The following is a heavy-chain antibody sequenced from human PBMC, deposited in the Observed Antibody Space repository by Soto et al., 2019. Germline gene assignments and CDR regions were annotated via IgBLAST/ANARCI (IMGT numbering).Heavy chain of an antibody. D-gene: IGHD3-10*01. CDR3: ARENYGTGTHYYGMDV. CDR1: GGSISDYY. J-gene: IGHJ6*02. Sequence: SETLSVPWTVYGGSISDYYWSWIRKPPGKGLQWIGDINPSGSTNSNPSLKSRVTISVDTSKNQFSLKLSSVTAADTAVYYCARENYGTGTHYYGMDVWGPGTTVTVSS. CDR2: INPSGST. V-gene: IGHV4-34*01.